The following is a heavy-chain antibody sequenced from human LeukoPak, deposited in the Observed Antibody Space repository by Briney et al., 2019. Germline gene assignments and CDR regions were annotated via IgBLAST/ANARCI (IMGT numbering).Heavy chain of an antibody. CDR2: IYYSGST. Sequence: SETLSLTCTVSGGSVSSGSYYWSWIRQPPGKGLEWIGYIYYSGSTNYNPSLKSRVTISVDTSKNQFSLKLSSVTAADTAVYYRARDSISSSWPQWDYYYYGMDVWGQGPRSPSP. D-gene: IGHD6-13*01. CDR1: GGSVSSGSYY. V-gene: IGHV4-61*01. CDR3: ARDSISSSWPQWDYYYYGMDV. J-gene: IGHJ6*02.